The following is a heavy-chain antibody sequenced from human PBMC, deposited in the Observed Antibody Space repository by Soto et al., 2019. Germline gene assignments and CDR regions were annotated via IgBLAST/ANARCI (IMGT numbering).Heavy chain of an antibody. CDR2: IYWDDDQ. D-gene: IGHD4-17*01. CDR1: GFSLTTTSMG. Sequence: QITLKESGPPLVRPAQTLTLTCAFSGFSLTTTSMGVAWIRQPPGKALEWLALIYWDDDQRYSPSLKDRLTISKDTSRSRVVLTISNMNPEDTGPYFCAYAGDYGLLSFAPWGPGTLVTVSS. V-gene: IGHV2-5*02. CDR3: AYAGDYGLLSFAP. J-gene: IGHJ5*02.